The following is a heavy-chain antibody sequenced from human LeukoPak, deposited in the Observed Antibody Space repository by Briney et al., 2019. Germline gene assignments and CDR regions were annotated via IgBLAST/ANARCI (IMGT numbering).Heavy chain of an antibody. Sequence: GASVKVSCKASGYTFTSYAMNWVRQAPGQGLEWMGWINTNTGNPTYAQGFTGRFVFSLDTSVSTAYLQISSLKAADTAVYYCARTGCCSSTSCYTPPDYWGQGTLVTVSS. CDR1: GYTFTSYA. V-gene: IGHV7-4-1*02. CDR3: ARTGCCSSTSCYTPPDY. J-gene: IGHJ4*02. CDR2: INTNTGNP. D-gene: IGHD2-2*02.